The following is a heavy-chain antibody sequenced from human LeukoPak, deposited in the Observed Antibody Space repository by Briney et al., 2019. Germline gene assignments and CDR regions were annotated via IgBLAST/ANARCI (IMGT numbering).Heavy chain of an antibody. J-gene: IGHJ3*02. V-gene: IGHV1-8*03. Sequence: GASVKVSCKASGYTFTSYDINWVRQATGQGLEWMGWMNPNSGNTGYAQKFQGRVTITRNTSISTAYMELSSLRSEDTAVYYCARDTREPITMIVVVNAFDIWGQGTMVTVSS. D-gene: IGHD3-22*01. CDR1: GYTFTSYD. CDR2: MNPNSGNT. CDR3: ARDTREPITMIVVVNAFDI.